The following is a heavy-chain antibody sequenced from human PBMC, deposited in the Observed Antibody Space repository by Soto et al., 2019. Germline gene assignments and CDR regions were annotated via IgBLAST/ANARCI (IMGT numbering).Heavy chain of an antibody. J-gene: IGHJ4*02. Sequence: QITLKESGPTLVKRTQTLTLTCTFSGFSLSTSGVAVGWSRQPPGKALGWLALIYWDDDKRYNPSLKSRLTITKDTSKNLVVLTMTNMDPVDTATYYCVYRRSSSWDFDHWGQGTLVTVSS. CDR1: GFSLSTSGVA. V-gene: IGHV2-5*02. CDR3: VYRRSSSWDFDH. D-gene: IGHD6-13*01. CDR2: IYWDDDK.